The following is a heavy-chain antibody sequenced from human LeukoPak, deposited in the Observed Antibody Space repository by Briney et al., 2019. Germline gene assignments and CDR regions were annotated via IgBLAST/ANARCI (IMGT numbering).Heavy chain of an antibody. CDR1: GYTFTGYY. J-gene: IGHJ4*02. D-gene: IGHD2-2*01. V-gene: IGHV1-2*02. Sequence: GASVKVSCKASGYTFTGYYMRWVRQAPGQGLEWMGWITPNSGGTNYAQKFKGRVTMTRDTSISPAYMELSRLRSDDTAVYYCTRDPTTSGFDYWGQGTLVTVSS. CDR3: TRDPTTSGFDY. CDR2: ITPNSGGT.